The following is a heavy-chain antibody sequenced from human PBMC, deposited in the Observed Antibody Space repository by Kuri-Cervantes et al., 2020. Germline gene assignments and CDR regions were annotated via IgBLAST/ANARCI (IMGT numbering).Heavy chain of an antibody. J-gene: IGHJ6*03. CDR1: GFTFSSYG. CDR2: IWYDGSNK. V-gene: IGHV3-33*01. CDR3: ARDRGTTDYYYMDV. Sequence: GESLKISCAASGFTFSSYGMHWVRQAPGKGLEWVAVIWYDGSNKYYADSVKGRFTISRDNSKNTLYLQMNSLRAEDTAVYYCARDRGTTDYYYMDVWGKGTTVTVSS. D-gene: IGHD1-7*01.